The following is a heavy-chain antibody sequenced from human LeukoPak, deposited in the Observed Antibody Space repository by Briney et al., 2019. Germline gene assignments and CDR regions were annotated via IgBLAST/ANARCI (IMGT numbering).Heavy chain of an antibody. CDR2: INAGNGNT. V-gene: IGHV1-3*01. CDR3: ARDRSLGYSGYGVPSYYYYGMDV. D-gene: IGHD5-12*01. CDR1: GYTFTSYA. Sequence: ASVKVSCKASGYTFTSYAMHWVRQAPGQSLEWMGWINAGNGNTKYSQKFQGRVTITRDTSASTAYMELSSLRSEDTAVYYCARDRSLGYSGYGVPSYYYYGMDVWGKGTTVTVSS. J-gene: IGHJ6*04.